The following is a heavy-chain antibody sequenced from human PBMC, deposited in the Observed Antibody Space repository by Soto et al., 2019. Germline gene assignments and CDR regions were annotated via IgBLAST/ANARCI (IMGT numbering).Heavy chain of an antibody. D-gene: IGHD6-13*01. CDR3: AKGRYSSPPGGPDY. J-gene: IGHJ4*02. CDR2: ISGSGGST. V-gene: IGHV3-23*01. CDR1: GFTFSSYA. Sequence: PGGSLRLSCAASGFTFSSYAMSWVRQAPEKGLEWVSTISGSGGSTHYADSAKGRFTISRDNSKNTLYLQMNSLRAEDTAVYYCAKGRYSSPPGGPDYWGQGTLVTVSS.